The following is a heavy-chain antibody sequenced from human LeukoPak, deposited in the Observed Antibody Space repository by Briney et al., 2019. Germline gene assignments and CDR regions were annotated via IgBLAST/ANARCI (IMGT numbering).Heavy chain of an antibody. V-gene: IGHV3-33*06. D-gene: IGHD2-2*01. CDR2: IWYDGSNK. CDR3: AKDPFVVLPAARYMDV. CDR1: GFTFSNHG. J-gene: IGHJ6*03. Sequence: LPGRSLRLSCAASGFTFSNHGMHWVRQAPGKGPEWVALIWYDGSNKYYADSVKGRFTISRDNSKNTLSLHMNSLRAEDTAVYYCAKDPFVVLPAARYMDVWGKGTTVTVSS.